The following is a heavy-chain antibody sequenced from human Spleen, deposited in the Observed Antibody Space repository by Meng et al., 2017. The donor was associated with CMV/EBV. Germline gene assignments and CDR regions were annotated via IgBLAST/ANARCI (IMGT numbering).Heavy chain of an antibody. Sequence: GESLKISCAASGLTFSSYAMSWVRQAPGKGLQWVSTIRVSAISTYYADSVKGRFTISRDNSKNTLYLQMNSLRAEDTAVYYCAKGDVAGGYWGQGTLVTVSS. CDR1: GLTFSSYA. J-gene: IGHJ4*02. D-gene: IGHD3-10*02. CDR3: AKGDVAGGY. CDR2: IRVSAIST. V-gene: IGHV3-23*01.